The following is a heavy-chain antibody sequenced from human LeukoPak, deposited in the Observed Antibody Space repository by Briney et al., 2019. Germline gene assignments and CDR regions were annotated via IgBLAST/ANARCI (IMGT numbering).Heavy chain of an antibody. Sequence: GGSLRLSCAASGFTFDDYAMHWVRQAPGKGLEWVSGISWNSGSIGYADSVKGRFTISRDNAKNSLYLQMNSLRAEDTALYYCAKDKGRYDSSGYCDYWGQGTLVVVSS. CDR3: AKDKGRYDSSGYCDY. J-gene: IGHJ4*02. CDR2: ISWNSGSI. D-gene: IGHD3-22*01. V-gene: IGHV3-9*01. CDR1: GFTFDDYA.